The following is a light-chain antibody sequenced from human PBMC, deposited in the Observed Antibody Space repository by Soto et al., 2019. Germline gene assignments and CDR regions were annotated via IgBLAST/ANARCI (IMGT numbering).Light chain of an antibody. CDR3: QQYSNTPWK. CDR1: QSVLYSSNNKNY. V-gene: IGKV4-1*01. CDR2: WAS. Sequence: DIVMTQSPDSLAVSLGERATINCKSSQSVLYSSNNKNYLAWFQQKPGQPPNLLIYWASTRESGVPDRFSGSGSGTDFTLTISSLQAEDVAIYYCQQYSNTPWKLGQGTRVDIK. J-gene: IGKJ1*01.